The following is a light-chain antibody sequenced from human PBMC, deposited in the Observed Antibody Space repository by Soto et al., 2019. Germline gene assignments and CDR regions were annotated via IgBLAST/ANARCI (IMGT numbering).Light chain of an antibody. CDR2: RNN. V-gene: IGLV1-47*01. CDR3: AAWDDSLSGSYV. J-gene: IGLJ1*01. CDR1: SSNIGSNY. Sequence: LTQPPSASGTPGQRVTISCSGSSSNIGSNYVYWYQQLPGTAPKLLIYRNNQRPSGVPDRFSGSKSGTSASLAISGLRSEDEADYYCAAWDDSLSGSYVFGTGTKLTVL.